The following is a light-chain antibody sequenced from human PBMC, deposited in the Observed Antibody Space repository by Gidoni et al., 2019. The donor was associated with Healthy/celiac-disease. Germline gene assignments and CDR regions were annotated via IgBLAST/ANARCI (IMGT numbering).Light chain of an antibody. Sequence: DIQMTQSPSSLSASVGHRVTITCRASQDISSYLNWYQQKPGKAPKLLIYDASSLQRGVPSRFSGSGSGKDFTLTISSLQPEDFATYYCQQSYSTPFTFGPGTKVDIK. J-gene: IGKJ3*01. CDR3: QQSYSTPFT. V-gene: IGKV1-39*01. CDR1: QDISSY. CDR2: DAS.